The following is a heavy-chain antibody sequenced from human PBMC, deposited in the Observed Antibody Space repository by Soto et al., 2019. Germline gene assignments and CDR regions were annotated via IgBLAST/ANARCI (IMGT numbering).Heavy chain of an antibody. Sequence: GGSLRLSCAASGFTFSSYSMNWVRQAPGKGLEWVSYISSSSSTIYYADSVKGRFTISRDNAKNSLYLQMNSLRAEDTAVYYCARDHEPGYDYWGQGTLVTVSS. J-gene: IGHJ4*02. CDR3: ARDHEPGYDY. D-gene: IGHD6-13*01. V-gene: IGHV3-48*01. CDR2: ISSSSSTI. CDR1: GFTFSSYS.